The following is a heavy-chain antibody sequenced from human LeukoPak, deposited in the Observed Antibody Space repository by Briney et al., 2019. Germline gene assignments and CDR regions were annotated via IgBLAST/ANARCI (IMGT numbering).Heavy chain of an antibody. V-gene: IGHV4-30-4*08. J-gene: IGHJ5*02. D-gene: IGHD4-17*01. CDR2: IYYSGST. CDR3: ARGGGGSSTVTTYWFDP. CDR1: GGSVSSDNYY. Sequence: SETLSLTCSVSGGSVSSDNYYWSWIRQPPGKGLERIGNIYYSGSTYYNPSLKSRLTISVDTSKNQFSLKLNSVTAADTAVYYCARGGGGSSTVTTYWFDPWGQGALVTVSS.